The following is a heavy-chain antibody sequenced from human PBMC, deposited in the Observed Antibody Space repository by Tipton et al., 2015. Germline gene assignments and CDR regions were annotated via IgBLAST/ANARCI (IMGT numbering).Heavy chain of an antibody. CDR1: GDSVSSNTAA. CDR3: ARGYSGSYLPFDY. CDR2: TYYRSKWYS. J-gene: IGHJ4*02. V-gene: IGHV6-1*01. Sequence: GLVKPSQTLSLTCAISGDSVSSNTAAWHWIRQSPSRGLEWLGNTYYRSKWYSDYAVSVKSRITINPDTSKNQFSLQLNSVTPEDTAVYYCARGYSGSYLPFDYWGQGTLVTVSS. D-gene: IGHD1-26*01.